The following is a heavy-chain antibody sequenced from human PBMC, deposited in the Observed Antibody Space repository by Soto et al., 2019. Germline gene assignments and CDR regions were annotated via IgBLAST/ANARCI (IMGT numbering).Heavy chain of an antibody. CDR3: AGTPDYGDHPVDY. D-gene: IGHD4-17*01. J-gene: IGHJ4*02. CDR1: GGSISSYY. V-gene: IGHV4-59*01. Sequence: SETLSLTCTVSGGSISSYYWSWIRQPPGKGLEWIGYIYYSGSTNYNPSLKSRVTISVDTSKNQFSLKLSSVTAADTAVYYCAGTPDYGDHPVDYWGQGTLVTVSS. CDR2: IYYSGST.